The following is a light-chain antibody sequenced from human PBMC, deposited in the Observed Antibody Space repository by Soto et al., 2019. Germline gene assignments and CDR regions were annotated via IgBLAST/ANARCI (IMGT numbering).Light chain of an antibody. CDR3: SSYAGSNNFGV. CDR1: SSDVGGYHY. Sequence: QSVLTQPPSASGSPGQSVTISCTGTSSDVGGYHYVSWYQQHPGKAPKLMIYEVTKRPSGVPDRFSGSKSGNTASLTVSGLQAEDEADYYCSSYAGSNNFGVFGTGTKVTVL. CDR2: EVT. J-gene: IGLJ1*01. V-gene: IGLV2-8*01.